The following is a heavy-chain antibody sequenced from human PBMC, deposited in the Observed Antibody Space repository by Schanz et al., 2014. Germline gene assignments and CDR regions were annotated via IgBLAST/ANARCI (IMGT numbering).Heavy chain of an antibody. Sequence: QLVGSGGGSIQPGGSLRLSCAASGFTFSSYAMSWVRQAPGKGLEWVSSISSSGSYIHYADSVKGRFTISRDNAKNTLYLQMNSLRADDTAVYFCARAHGNNWYGKGLDYWGQGTLVTVSS. J-gene: IGHJ4*02. CDR1: GFTFSSYA. CDR3: ARAHGNNWYGKGLDY. CDR2: ISSSGSYI. V-gene: IGHV3-21*01. D-gene: IGHD1-1*01.